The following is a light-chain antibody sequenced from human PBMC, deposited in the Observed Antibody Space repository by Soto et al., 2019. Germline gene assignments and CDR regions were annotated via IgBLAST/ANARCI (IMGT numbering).Light chain of an antibody. CDR3: AAWDDSLNGSGV. CDR1: SSNIGSNT. V-gene: IGLV1-44*01. J-gene: IGLJ3*02. Sequence: QAVVTQPRSASGTPGQRVTISCSGSSSNIGSNTVNWYQQLPGTAPKLLIYSNNQRPSGVPDRFSGSKSGTSASLAISGLQSEDEADYYCAAWDDSLNGSGVFGGGTKLTVL. CDR2: SNN.